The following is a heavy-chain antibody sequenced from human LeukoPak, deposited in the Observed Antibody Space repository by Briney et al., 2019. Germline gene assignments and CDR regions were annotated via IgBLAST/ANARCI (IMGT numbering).Heavy chain of an antibody. J-gene: IGHJ3*02. D-gene: IGHD3-22*01. CDR1: GGSFSGYY. V-gene: IGHV4-34*01. CDR3: ARGHDSSGYYYDAFDI. CDR2: INHSGST. Sequence: PSETLSLTCAVHGGSFSGYYWSWIRQTPGKGLEWVGEINHSGSTNYYPSLKSRVTISIDTSKNQFSLKPSSVTAADTAVYYCARGHDSSGYYYDAFDIWGQGTMVTVSS.